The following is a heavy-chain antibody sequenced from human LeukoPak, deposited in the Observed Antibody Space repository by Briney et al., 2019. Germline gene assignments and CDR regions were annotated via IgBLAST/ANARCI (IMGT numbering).Heavy chain of an antibody. Sequence: GGSLRLSCAASGFTFSSYAMHWVRQAPGKGLEWVAVISYDGSNKYYADSVKGRFTISRDNSKNTLYLQMNSLRAEDTAVYYCARDEDIVVVPAAIGPRDFWSPGDYWGQGTLVTVSS. CDR1: GFTFSSYA. CDR2: ISYDGSNK. V-gene: IGHV3-30-3*01. J-gene: IGHJ4*02. CDR3: ARDEDIVVVPAAIGPRDFWSPGDY. D-gene: IGHD2-2*02.